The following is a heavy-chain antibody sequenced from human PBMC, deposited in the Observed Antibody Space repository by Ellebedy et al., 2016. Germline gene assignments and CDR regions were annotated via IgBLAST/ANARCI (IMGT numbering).Heavy chain of an antibody. J-gene: IGHJ4*02. CDR1: GYTFTGYY. CDR2: INPSGGST. Sequence: ASVKVSXXASGYTFTGYYMHWVRQAPGQGLEWMGIINPSGGSTSYAQKFQGRVTMTRDTSTSTVYMELSSLRSEDTAVYYCARGIAVAGHFDYWGQGTLVTVSS. CDR3: ARGIAVAGHFDY. D-gene: IGHD6-19*01. V-gene: IGHV1-46*01.